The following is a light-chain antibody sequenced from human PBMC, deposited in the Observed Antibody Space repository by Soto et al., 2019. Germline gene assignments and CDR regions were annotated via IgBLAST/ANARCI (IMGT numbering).Light chain of an antibody. CDR1: QSIASSY. CDR2: GAS. J-gene: IGKJ3*01. Sequence: SVWTQSPGTLSVSPGESATLSCRARQSIASSYLAWYQQKAGQAPRLLIYGASNRASGVPDRFSGSGFGTAFTLTISRLEPEDFAVYYCQQYGSSSFTFGPGTKVEIK. CDR3: QQYGSSSFT. V-gene: IGKV3-20*01.